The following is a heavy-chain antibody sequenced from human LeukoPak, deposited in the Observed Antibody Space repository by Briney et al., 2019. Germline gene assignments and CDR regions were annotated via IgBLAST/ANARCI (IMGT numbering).Heavy chain of an antibody. D-gene: IGHD5-18*01. CDR2: IKTDGSEK. V-gene: IGHV3-7*01. J-gene: IGHJ4*02. CDR1: GFTFSNYW. Sequence: GGSLRLSCEGSGFTFSNYWMGWVRQAPGKGLQWVANIKTDGSEKYYVDSVKGRFTISRDNAKNSLYLQMNSLRAEDAAVYYCARERYSYGFSPDYWGQGTLVTVSS. CDR3: ARERYSYGFSPDY.